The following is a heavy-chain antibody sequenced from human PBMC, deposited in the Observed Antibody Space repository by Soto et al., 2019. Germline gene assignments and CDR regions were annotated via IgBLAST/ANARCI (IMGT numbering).Heavy chain of an antibody. J-gene: IGHJ4*02. CDR3: ARIRNSYGSQSYLIDY. CDR2: ISSSSGYI. D-gene: IGHD3-10*01. Sequence: GGSLRLSCASSGFSFSSYSMNWVRQAPGKGLEWVSSISSSSGYIYYADSLQGRLTISRDNAKNSLFLQMNSLRAEDTAVYYCARIRNSYGSQSYLIDYWGQGTLVTVSS. V-gene: IGHV3-21*01. CDR1: GFSFSSYS.